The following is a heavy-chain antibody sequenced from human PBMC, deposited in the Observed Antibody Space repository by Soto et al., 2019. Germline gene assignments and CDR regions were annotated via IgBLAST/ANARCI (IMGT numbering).Heavy chain of an antibody. Sequence: PTLSLPCAVCGESVSSNIAAWNWIRQSPSSGLERLGRTYYRSKWYTDYPVSVKSRITINPDTSKNQFSLQLNSVAPEDTAVYYCARDLSGRLDYWGQGTLVTVSS. D-gene: IGHD6-25*01. V-gene: IGHV6-1*01. CDR3: ARDLSGRLDY. J-gene: IGHJ4*02. CDR1: GESVSSNIAA. CDR2: TYYRSKWYT.